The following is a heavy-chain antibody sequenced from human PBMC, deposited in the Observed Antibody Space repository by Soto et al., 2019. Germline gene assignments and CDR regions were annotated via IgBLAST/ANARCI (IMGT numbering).Heavy chain of an antibody. Sequence: QVQLVQSAGEVKKPGASVKVSCKASGYSFTSSGISWVRRAPGQGLEWMGWISPYNGHTQFVERFQGRVTMTTDTSTKTAYMELRNLRSDDTAHYYCARDLTIVPATHPRLENYGMDVWGQGTTVIVSS. CDR1: GYSFTSSG. V-gene: IGHV1-18*01. J-gene: IGHJ6*02. CDR3: ARDLTIVPATHPRLENYGMDV. CDR2: ISPYNGHT. D-gene: IGHD2-2*01.